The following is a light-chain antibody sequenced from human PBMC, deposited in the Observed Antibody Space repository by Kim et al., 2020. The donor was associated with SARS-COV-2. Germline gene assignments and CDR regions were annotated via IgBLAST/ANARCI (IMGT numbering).Light chain of an antibody. CDR3: QQYRNWPYT. V-gene: IGKV3-15*01. CDR1: QSVISN. CDR2: DAS. J-gene: IGKJ2*01. Sequence: SGSPGEGATLYCRASQSVISNLAWYQQKPGQAPSLLIYDASTRATGVPGRFRGSGSGTEFTLTISSLQSEDFAVYFCQQYRNWPYTFGQGTKLEI.